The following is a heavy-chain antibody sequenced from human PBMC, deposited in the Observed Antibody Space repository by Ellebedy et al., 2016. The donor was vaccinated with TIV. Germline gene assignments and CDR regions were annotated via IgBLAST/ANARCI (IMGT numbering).Heavy chain of an antibody. J-gene: IGHJ4*02. CDR3: ARGDGSSGWYFDY. CDR2: ISSEGSTT. V-gene: IGHV3-74*03. Sequence: GESLKISXAASGFTFSSYWMHWVRQAPGKGLVWVSRISSEGSTTTYADSARGQFTISRDNAKNTLYLQMNSLRAEDTAAYYCARGDGSSGWYFDYWGQGTLVTVSS. CDR1: GFTFSSYW. D-gene: IGHD6-19*01.